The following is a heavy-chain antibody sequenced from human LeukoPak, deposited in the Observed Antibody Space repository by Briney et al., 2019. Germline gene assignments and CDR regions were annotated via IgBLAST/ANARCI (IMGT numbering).Heavy chain of an antibody. D-gene: IGHD3-16*02. CDR1: GFTFGGYT. CDR3: ARVSIFGVVIANDY. CDR2: ITSGGDYM. J-gene: IGHJ4*02. Sequence: GGSLRLSCAASGFTFGGYTMSWVRQAPGKGLQWVSTITSGGDYMYYADPVKGRFTISRDDSKNSLYLHMNSLRAEDTAVYYCARVSIFGVVIANDYWAREPWSPSPQ. V-gene: IGHV3-21*01.